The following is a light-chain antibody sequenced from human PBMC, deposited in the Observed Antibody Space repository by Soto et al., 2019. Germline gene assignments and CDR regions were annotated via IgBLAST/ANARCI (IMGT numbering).Light chain of an antibody. J-gene: IGLJ2*01. CDR3: CSYAGGDNVK. V-gene: IGLV2-23*02. Sequence: QPASVSGSPGQSITLSCTGTSSDVGSYNLVSWYQRHPGKAPKLMIYEVSKRPSGVSDRFSGSKSGNTASLTISGLQPEDEADYYCCSYAGGDNVKFGGVTKLTVL. CDR2: EVS. CDR1: SSDVGSYNL.